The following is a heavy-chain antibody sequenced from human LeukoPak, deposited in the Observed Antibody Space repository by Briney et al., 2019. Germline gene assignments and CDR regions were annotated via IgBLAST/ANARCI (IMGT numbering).Heavy chain of an antibody. CDR2: ISGSGGST. D-gene: IGHD2-21*02. Sequence: GGSLRLSCAASGFTFSNYAMRWVRQAPGKGLEWVSAISGSGGSTYYADALKGRFTISRDNSKNTLYLQMNSLRAEDTAVYYCARDRHIVVVTAILGYWGQGTLVTVSS. V-gene: IGHV3-23*01. CDR3: ARDRHIVVVTAILGY. CDR1: GFTFSNYA. J-gene: IGHJ4*02.